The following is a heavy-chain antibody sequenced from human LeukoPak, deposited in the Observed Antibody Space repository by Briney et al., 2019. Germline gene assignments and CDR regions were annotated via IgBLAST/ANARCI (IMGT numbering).Heavy chain of an antibody. CDR3: ARVGPRAIVVVPAAPFDY. CDR1: GFSFSSYE. D-gene: IGHD2-2*01. CDR2: ISASGTLT. Sequence: GGSLRLSCATSGFSFSSYEMNWVRQAPGKGLEWISYISASGTLTHYADSVEGRFTISRDNAKNSLYLQMNSLRAEDTAVYYCARVGPRAIVVVPAAPFDYWGQGTLVTVSS. V-gene: IGHV3-48*03. J-gene: IGHJ4*02.